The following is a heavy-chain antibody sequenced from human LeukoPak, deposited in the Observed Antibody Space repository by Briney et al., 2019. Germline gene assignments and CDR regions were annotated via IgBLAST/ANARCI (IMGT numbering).Heavy chain of an antibody. CDR1: GGSISSSSYY. D-gene: IGHD5-24*01. CDR3: TRGQDGYDDY. Sequence: PSETLSLTCTVSGGSISSSSYYWGWIRQPPGKGLEWIGSIYYSGSTYYNPSLKSRVTISVDTSKNQFSLKLSSVTAADTAVYYCTRGQDGYDDYWGQGTLVTVSS. V-gene: IGHV4-39*07. J-gene: IGHJ4*02. CDR2: IYYSGST.